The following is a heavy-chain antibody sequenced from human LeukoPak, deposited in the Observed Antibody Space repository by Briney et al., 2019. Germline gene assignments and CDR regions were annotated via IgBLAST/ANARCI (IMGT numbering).Heavy chain of an antibody. CDR2: INHSGST. CDR3: AIGIDTAADPY. Sequence: SETLSLTCAVYGGSFTGYYWSWIRQPPGKGLEWIGEINHSGSTNYNPSLKSRVSISVDSSKNQFSLKVSSVTAADTAVYYCAIGIDTAADPYWGQGTLVTVSS. J-gene: IGHJ4*02. V-gene: IGHV4-34*01. CDR1: GGSFTGYY. D-gene: IGHD6-13*01.